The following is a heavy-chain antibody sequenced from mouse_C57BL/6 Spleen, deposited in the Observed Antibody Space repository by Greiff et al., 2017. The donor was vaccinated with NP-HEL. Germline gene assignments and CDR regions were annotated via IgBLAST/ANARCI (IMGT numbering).Heavy chain of an antibody. CDR2: IHPNSGST. Sequence: QVQLQQSGAELVKPGASVKLSCKASGYTFTSYWMHWVKQRPGQGLEWIGMIHPNSGSTNYNEKFKSKATLTVDKSSSTAYMQLSSLTSEDSAVYYCARSNYSNFYYFDYWGQGTTLTVSS. CDR1: GYTFTSYW. D-gene: IGHD2-5*01. J-gene: IGHJ2*01. V-gene: IGHV1-64*01. CDR3: ARSNYSNFYYFDY.